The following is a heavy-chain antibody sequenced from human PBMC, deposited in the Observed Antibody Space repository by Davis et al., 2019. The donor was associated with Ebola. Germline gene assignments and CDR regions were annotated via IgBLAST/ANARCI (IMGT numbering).Heavy chain of an antibody. Sequence: ASVKVFCKASGGTFTSYAISWVRQAPGQGLEWMGIINPSGGSTNYAQKFQGRVTMTRDTSTSTAYMELRSLRSDDTAVYFCARRNYYGSGTVYFDPWGQGTLVTVSS. D-gene: IGHD3-10*01. CDR3: ARRNYYGSGTVYFDP. CDR2: INPSGGST. J-gene: IGHJ4*02. CDR1: GGTFTSYA. V-gene: IGHV1-46*01.